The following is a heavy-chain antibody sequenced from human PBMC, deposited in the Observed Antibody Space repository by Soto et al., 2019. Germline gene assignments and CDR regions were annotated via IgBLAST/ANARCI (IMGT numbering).Heavy chain of an antibody. V-gene: IGHV3-23*01. CDR3: AKSPVVVSRRVYSSVGVLGRLDP. D-gene: IGHD2-2*01. Sequence: LESGGGLVQPGESLRLSCAASGFTFSSSAMSWVRQAPGKGLEWVSGISGRGETTYYADSVKGRFTVPRDNSNNTLFLQMNSLRAEDTAVYYCAKSPVVVSRRVYSSVGVLGRLDPWGQGWLVAVSS. J-gene: IGHJ5*02. CDR1: GFTFSSSA. CDR2: ISGRGETT.